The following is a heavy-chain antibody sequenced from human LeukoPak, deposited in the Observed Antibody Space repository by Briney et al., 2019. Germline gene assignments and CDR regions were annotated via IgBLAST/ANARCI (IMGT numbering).Heavy chain of an antibody. CDR1: GFTFEDYG. Sequence: GGSLRLSCAVSGFTFEDYGMSWVRQAPGKGLEWVSVIYSGGSTYYADSVKGRFTISRDNSKNTLYLQMNSLRAEDTAVYYCARVFLSAFDIWGQGTMVTVSS. CDR3: ARVFLSAFDI. V-gene: IGHV3-53*01. J-gene: IGHJ3*02. D-gene: IGHD3-3*01. CDR2: IYSGGST.